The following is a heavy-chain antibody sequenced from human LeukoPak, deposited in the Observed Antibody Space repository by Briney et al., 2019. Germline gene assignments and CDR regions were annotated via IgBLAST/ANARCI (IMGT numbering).Heavy chain of an antibody. Sequence: GGSLRLSCAASGFTFSSYWMHWVRQVPGKGLVWVARINPGGSSITYADSVKGRFTISRVNAKNTLYLQMDSLRAEDTGVYYCARSNQADDYWGQGTLVTVSS. V-gene: IGHV3-74*01. CDR1: GFTFSSYW. D-gene: IGHD1-14*01. CDR3: ARSNQADDY. J-gene: IGHJ4*02. CDR2: INPGGSSI.